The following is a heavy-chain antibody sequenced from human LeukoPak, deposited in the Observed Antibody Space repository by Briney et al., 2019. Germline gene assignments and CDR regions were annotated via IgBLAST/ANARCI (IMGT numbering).Heavy chain of an antibody. J-gene: IGHJ4*02. V-gene: IGHV4-59*01. Sequence: SETLSLTCTVFGGSISSYYWSWIRQPPGKGLGGMGYIYYSGSTNYNPSLKSRVTISVDTSKNQFSLKLSSVTAADTAVYYCARTRSTYCSSTSCWDRGTYFDYWGQGTLVTVSS. CDR1: GGSISSYY. D-gene: IGHD2-2*01. CDR3: ARTRSTYCSSTSCWDRGTYFDY. CDR2: IYYSGST.